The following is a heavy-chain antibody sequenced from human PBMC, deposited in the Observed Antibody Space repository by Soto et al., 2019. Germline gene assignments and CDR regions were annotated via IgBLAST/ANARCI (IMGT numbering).Heavy chain of an antibody. V-gene: IGHV3-74*01. J-gene: IGHJ4*02. Sequence: EVQLVDSGGGLVQPGGSLRLSCAASGFTFSLYWMNWVRQAPGEGLVWVSRIDTAVLSTSETFYSDSVKGRFTISRDNAQDPVYLQMAVLRAVDSATYYCVKEEYGTGNRYIDDWGQGAMVTVSS. CDR1: GFTFSLYW. CDR2: IDTAVLST. CDR3: VKEEYGTGNRYIDD. D-gene: IGHD3-10*01.